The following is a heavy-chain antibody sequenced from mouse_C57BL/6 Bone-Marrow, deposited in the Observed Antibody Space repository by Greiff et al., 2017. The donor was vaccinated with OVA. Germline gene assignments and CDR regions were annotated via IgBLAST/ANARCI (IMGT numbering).Heavy chain of an antibody. CDR2: IDPSDSYT. J-gene: IGHJ3*01. CDR3: ARGGITTVVKGFAD. CDR1: GYTFTSYW. D-gene: IGHD1-1*01. Sequence: QVQLQQPGAELVMPGASVKLSCKASGYTFTSYWMHWVKQRPGQGLEWIGEIDPSDSYTNYNQKFKGKSTLTVDKSSSTAYMQLSSLTSEDSAVYYCARGGITTVVKGFADWGQATLVTVSA. V-gene: IGHV1-69*01.